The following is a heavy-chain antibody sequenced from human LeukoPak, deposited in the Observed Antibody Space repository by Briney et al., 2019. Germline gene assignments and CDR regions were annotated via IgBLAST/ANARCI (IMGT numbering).Heavy chain of an antibody. CDR2: IYHSGST. D-gene: IGHD3-3*01. V-gene: IGHV4-38-2*01. CDR1: GYSISSGYY. CDR3: ARQLVEYYDFRSGQENAFDI. J-gene: IGHJ3*02. Sequence: KPSETLSLTCAVSGYSISSGYYWGWIGQPPGKGLEWIGSIYHSGSTYYNPSLKSRVTISVDTSKNQFSLKLSSVTAADTAVYYCARQLVEYYDFRSGQENAFDIWGQGTMVTVSS.